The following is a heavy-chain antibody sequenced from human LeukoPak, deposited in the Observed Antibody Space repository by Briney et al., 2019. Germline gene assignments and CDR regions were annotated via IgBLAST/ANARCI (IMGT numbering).Heavy chain of an antibody. V-gene: IGHV3-23*01. Sequence: GGSLRLPCAASGFTFSSYAMSWVRQAPGKGLEWVSAISGSGGSTYYADSVKGRFTISRDNSKNTLYLQMNSLRAEDTAVYYCARVRYYDFWSGPFDIWGQGTMVTVSS. CDR1: GFTFSSYA. D-gene: IGHD3-3*01. J-gene: IGHJ3*02. CDR3: ARVRYYDFWSGPFDI. CDR2: ISGSGGST.